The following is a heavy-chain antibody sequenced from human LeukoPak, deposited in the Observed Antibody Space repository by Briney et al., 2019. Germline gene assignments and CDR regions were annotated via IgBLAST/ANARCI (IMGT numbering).Heavy chain of an antibody. Sequence: GRSLRLSCAASGFTFDDYAMHWVRQAPGKGLEWVSGIGWNSGSIGYADSVKGRFTISRDNAKNSLYLQMNSLRAEDTALYYCAKDRSDILTGYYFNWGQGTLVTVSS. D-gene: IGHD3-9*01. CDR2: IGWNSGSI. CDR3: AKDRSDILTGYYFN. J-gene: IGHJ4*02. V-gene: IGHV3-9*01. CDR1: GFTFDDYA.